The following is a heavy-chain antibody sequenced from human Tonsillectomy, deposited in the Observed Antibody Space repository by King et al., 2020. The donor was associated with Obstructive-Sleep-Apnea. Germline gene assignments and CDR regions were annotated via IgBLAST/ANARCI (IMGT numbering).Heavy chain of an antibody. Sequence: VQLVESGGGVVQPGRSLRLSCAASGFTFSTYGMHWVRQAPGKGLEWVAVIWYDGSDKYYADSVKGRFTISRDNSKNTLYLQMNSLRAEDTAVYYCAKEGLVWFGVNDGMDVWGQGTTVTVSS. CDR3: AKEGLVWFGVNDGMDV. CDR2: IWYDGSDK. V-gene: IGHV3-33*06. CDR1: GFTFSTYG. D-gene: IGHD3-10*01. J-gene: IGHJ6*02.